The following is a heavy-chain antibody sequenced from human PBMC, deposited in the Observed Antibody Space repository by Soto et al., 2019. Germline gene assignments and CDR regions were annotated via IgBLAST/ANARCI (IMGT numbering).Heavy chain of an antibody. Sequence: GGSLRLSCAASGFTFSSYSMNWVRQAPGKGLEWVSSISSSSYIYYADSVKGRFTISRDNAKNSLYLQMNSLRAEDTAVYYCAIAAAGTGSYYYYYYMDVWGKGTTVTVSS. CDR1: GFTFSSYS. J-gene: IGHJ6*03. V-gene: IGHV3-21*01. D-gene: IGHD6-13*01. CDR3: AIAAAGTGSYYYYYYMDV. CDR2: ISSSSYI.